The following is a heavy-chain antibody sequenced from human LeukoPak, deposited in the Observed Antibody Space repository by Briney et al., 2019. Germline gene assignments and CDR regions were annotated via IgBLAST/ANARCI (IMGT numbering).Heavy chain of an antibody. CDR1: GFTFSSYA. Sequence: GGSLRLSCATSGFTFSSYAMTWVRQAPGEGLEWVSSISSSGGTTWYADSVKGRFTISRDKSKNTLYLQMNSLRAEDTAVYYCAKVILDYWGQGTLVTVSS. J-gene: IGHJ4*02. V-gene: IGHV3-23*01. CDR3: AKVILDY. CDR2: ISSSGGTT. D-gene: IGHD2-21*01.